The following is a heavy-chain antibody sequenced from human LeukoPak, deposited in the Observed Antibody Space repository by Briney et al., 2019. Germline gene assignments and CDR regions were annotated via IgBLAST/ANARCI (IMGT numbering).Heavy chain of an antibody. Sequence: SSVKVSCKASGGTFSSYAISWVRQAPGQGLEWMGGIIPIFGTANYAQKFQGRVTITTDESTSTAYMELSSLRSEDTAVYYCASSRQEMATIGGDPGSFDYWGQGTLVTVSS. J-gene: IGHJ4*02. CDR1: GGTFSSYA. D-gene: IGHD5-24*01. CDR2: IIPIFGTA. V-gene: IGHV1-69*05. CDR3: ASSRQEMATIGGDPGSFDY.